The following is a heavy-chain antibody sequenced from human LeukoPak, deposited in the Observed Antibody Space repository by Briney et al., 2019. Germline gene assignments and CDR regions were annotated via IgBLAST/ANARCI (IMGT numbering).Heavy chain of an antibody. Sequence: PGGSLRLSCAASGFTFSSYSMNWVRQAPGKGLEWVSYISSSSTIYYADSVKGRFTISRDNSKNTLYLQMNSLRAEDTAVYYCAKVHGDAPDAFDIWGQGTMVTVSS. CDR3: AKVHGDAPDAFDI. CDR1: GFTFSSYS. V-gene: IGHV3-48*01. J-gene: IGHJ3*02. CDR2: ISSSSTI. D-gene: IGHD4-17*01.